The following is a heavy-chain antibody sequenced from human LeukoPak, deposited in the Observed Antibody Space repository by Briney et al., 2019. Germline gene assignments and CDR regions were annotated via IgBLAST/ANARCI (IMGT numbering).Heavy chain of an antibody. Sequence: GGSLRLSCAASGFTFNIYAMNWVRQAPGKGLEWVSTISGNGGSTYDADSVKGRFTISRDNSKNTLYLQMNSLRAEDTAFYYCAKVAGTTRGYYFGYWGQGTLVTVSS. CDR2: ISGNGGST. J-gene: IGHJ4*02. V-gene: IGHV3-23*01. D-gene: IGHD1-7*01. CDR1: GFTFNIYA. CDR3: AKVAGTTRGYYFGY.